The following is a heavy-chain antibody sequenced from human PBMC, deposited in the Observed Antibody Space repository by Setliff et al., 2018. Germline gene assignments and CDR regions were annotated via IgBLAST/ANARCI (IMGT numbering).Heavy chain of an antibody. J-gene: IGHJ4*02. CDR1: GYTFTSYY. CDR2: INPSGGST. Sequence: GASVKVSCKASGYTFTSYYMHWVRQAPGQGLEWMGIINPSGGSTSYAQKFQGRVTITADESTSTAYMELSSLRSEDTAVYYCARGIEPLLPVPDYWGQGTLVTAPQ. V-gene: IGHV1-46*01. CDR3: ARGIEPLLPVPDY. D-gene: IGHD3-10*01.